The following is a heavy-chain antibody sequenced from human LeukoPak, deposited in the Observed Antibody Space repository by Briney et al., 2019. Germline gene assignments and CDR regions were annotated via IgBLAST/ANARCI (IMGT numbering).Heavy chain of an antibody. V-gene: IGHV5-51*01. CDR3: ARRPAAYCSSSSCHSFDY. Sequence: PGESLKISCKGSGYSFTSYWIGWVRQMPGKGLEWMGVMFPDDSDTRYSPSFQGHVTISADKSISTAYLQWSSLKASGTAIYYCARRPAAYCSSSSCHSFDYWGQGTLVTVSS. CDR2: MFPDDSDT. J-gene: IGHJ4*02. CDR1: GYSFTSYW. D-gene: IGHD2-2*01.